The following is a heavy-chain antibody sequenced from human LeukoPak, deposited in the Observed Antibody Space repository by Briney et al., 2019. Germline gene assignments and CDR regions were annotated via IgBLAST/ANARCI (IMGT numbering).Heavy chain of an antibody. Sequence: GGSLRLSCAASGFTFSSYGMHWVRQAPGKGLEWVAVISYDGSNKYYADSVKGRFTISRDNSKNTLYLQMNSLRAEDTAVYYCAKGRMVRAYIAYWGQGTLVTVSS. D-gene: IGHD3-10*01. V-gene: IGHV3-30*18. J-gene: IGHJ4*02. CDR3: AKGRMVRAYIAY. CDR1: GFTFSSYG. CDR2: ISYDGSNK.